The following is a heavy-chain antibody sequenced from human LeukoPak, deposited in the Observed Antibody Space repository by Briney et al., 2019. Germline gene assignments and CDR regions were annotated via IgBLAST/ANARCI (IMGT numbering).Heavy chain of an antibody. Sequence: SETLSLTCTVSGGSISSGGYYWSWIRQPPGKGLEWIGYIYYSGSTNYNPSLKSRVTISVDTSKNQFPLKLSSVTAADTAVYYCASYSYYYDSSGYFDYWGQGTLVTVSS. CDR1: GGSISSGGYY. V-gene: IGHV4-61*08. D-gene: IGHD3-22*01. J-gene: IGHJ4*02. CDR2: IYYSGST. CDR3: ASYSYYYDSSGYFDY.